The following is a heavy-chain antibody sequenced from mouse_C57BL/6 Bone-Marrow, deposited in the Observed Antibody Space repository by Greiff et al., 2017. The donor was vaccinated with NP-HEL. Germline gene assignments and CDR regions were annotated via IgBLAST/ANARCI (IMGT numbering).Heavy chain of an antibody. CDR2: IYPGDGDT. Sequence: QVQLQQSGPELVKPGASVKISCKASGYAFSSSWMNWVKQRPGKGLEWIGRIYPGDGDTNYNGKFKGKATLTADKSSSTAYMQLSSLTSEDSAVYFCARLDDYDGYWGQGTTLTVSS. D-gene: IGHD2-4*01. CDR1: GYAFSSSW. V-gene: IGHV1-82*01. J-gene: IGHJ2*01. CDR3: ARLDDYDGY.